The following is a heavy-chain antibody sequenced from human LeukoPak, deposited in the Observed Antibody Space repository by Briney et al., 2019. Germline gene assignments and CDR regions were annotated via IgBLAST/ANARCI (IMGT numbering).Heavy chain of an antibody. D-gene: IGHD4-17*01. CDR2: IHTSGSA. J-gene: IGHJ4*02. Sequence: SETLSLTWSVSGSSFNTYYWSWIRQPAGKALEWIGRIHTSGSADYSPSLQSRVTISVDMSKKEFSLKLTSVTAADTAVYYCARDIVYLIDEDYGWGQGILVTVSS. CDR3: ARDIVYLIDEDYG. V-gene: IGHV4-4*07. CDR1: GSSFNTYY.